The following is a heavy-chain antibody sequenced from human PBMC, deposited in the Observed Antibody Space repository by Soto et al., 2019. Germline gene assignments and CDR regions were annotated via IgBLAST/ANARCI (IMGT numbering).Heavy chain of an antibody. CDR1: GGTCSSYA. J-gene: IGHJ6*02. Sequence: ASVKVSCKAAGGTCSSYAISGVRQAPGQGLEWMGGIIPIFGTANYAQKFQGRVTITAAESTSTAYMELSSLRSEDTAVYYCASAAGDPKSYYYYGMDIWGQGTTVTSP. CDR3: ASAAGDPKSYYYYGMDI. CDR2: IIPIFGTA. V-gene: IGHV1-69*13. D-gene: IGHD6-13*01.